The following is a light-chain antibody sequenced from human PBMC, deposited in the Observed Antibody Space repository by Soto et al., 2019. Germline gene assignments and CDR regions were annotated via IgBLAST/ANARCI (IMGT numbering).Light chain of an antibody. CDR3: QPYNNWPLT. V-gene: IGKV3-20*01. CDR2: GAS. J-gene: IGKJ4*01. Sequence: DTVLTQSPGTLSLSPGERATLSCRASQTVSSAYLAWFQQKPGQAPRLLIYGASSRATGIPDRFSGAGSGTEFTLTISRVAPEDYAVYYCQPYNNWPLTFGGGTKVESK. CDR1: QTVSSAY.